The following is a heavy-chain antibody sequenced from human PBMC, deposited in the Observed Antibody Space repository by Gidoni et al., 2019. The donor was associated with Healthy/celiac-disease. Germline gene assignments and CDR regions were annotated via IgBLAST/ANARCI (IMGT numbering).Heavy chain of an antibody. Sequence: QVTLRESGPALVKPTQTLTLTCTFSGFSLSPSGMCVSWIRQPPGKALEWLALIDWDDDKYYSTSLKTRLTISKDTSKNQVVLTMTNMDPVDTATYYCARSAMGNYPYYYYGMDVWGQGPTVTVSS. J-gene: IGHJ6*02. D-gene: IGHD1-7*01. CDR1: GFSLSPSGMC. V-gene: IGHV2-70*01. CDR2: IDWDDDK. CDR3: ARSAMGNYPYYYYGMDV.